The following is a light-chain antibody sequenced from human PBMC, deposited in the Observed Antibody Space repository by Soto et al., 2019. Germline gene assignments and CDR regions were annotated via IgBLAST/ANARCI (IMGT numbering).Light chain of an antibody. J-gene: IGKJ1*01. CDR3: QDYHGSPPT. CDR1: QNVSRDW. V-gene: IGKV3-20*01. Sequence: NVLTQSPGTLSLSPGERAALSCRASQNVSRDWLAWYQQKRGQPPRLLIYGASSRATGIPDRFIGSGSGTDFTLTISSLEPEDFALHFCQDYHGSPPTFGQGTMVEIK. CDR2: GAS.